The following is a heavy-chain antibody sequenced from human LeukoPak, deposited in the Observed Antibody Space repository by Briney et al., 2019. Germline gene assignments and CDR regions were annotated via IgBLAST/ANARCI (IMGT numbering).Heavy chain of an antibody. D-gene: IGHD3-22*01. Sequence: ASVKVSCKASGYTFTGYYMHWVRQAPGQGLEWMGWINPNSGGTNYAQKFQGRVTMTEDTSTDTAYMELSSLRSEDTAVYYCATDLSHYYDSSGYKNYWGQGTLVTVSS. CDR1: GYTFTGYY. CDR2: INPNSGGT. J-gene: IGHJ4*02. CDR3: ATDLSHYYDSSGYKNY. V-gene: IGHV1-2*02.